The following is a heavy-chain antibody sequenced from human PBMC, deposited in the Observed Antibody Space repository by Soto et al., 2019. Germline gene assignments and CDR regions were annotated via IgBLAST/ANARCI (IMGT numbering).Heavy chain of an antibody. V-gene: IGHV4-59*04. CDR3: RRSSRYSTDV. J-gene: IGHJ6*02. CDR1: GGSISSYY. Sequence: SETLSLTCTVSGGSISSYYWSWIRQPPGKGLEWIGSLYYTGSTYYNPSLKSRVAMSIDTSKSQFSLNVISVTAADTAVYYCRRSSRYSTDVWGQGTTVTVSS. CDR2: LYYTGST. D-gene: IGHD6-13*01.